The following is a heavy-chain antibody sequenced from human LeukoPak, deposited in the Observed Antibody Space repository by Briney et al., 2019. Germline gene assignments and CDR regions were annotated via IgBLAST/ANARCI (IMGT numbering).Heavy chain of an antibody. V-gene: IGHV4-34*01. CDR3: ARVNVAVAPTANDTYYYYYYGMDV. CDR1: GGSFSGYY. CDR2: INHSGST. D-gene: IGHD2-15*01. Sequence: SETLSLTCAVYGGSFSGYYWSWIRQPPGKGLEWIGEINHSGSTNYNPSLKSRVTISVDTSKNQFSLKLSSVTAADTAVYYCARVNVAVAPTANDTYYYYYYGMDVWGQGTTVTVSS. J-gene: IGHJ6*02.